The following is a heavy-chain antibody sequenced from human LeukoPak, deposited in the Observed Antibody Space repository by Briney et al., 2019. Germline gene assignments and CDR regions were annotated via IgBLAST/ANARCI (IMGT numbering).Heavy chain of an antibody. CDR1: GFTFTSYW. Sequence: PGGSLRLSCAASGFTFTSYWMTWVRQAPGKGLEWVANIKQDGSEKNYVDSVKGRFTISRDNAENSLFLQMNSLRAEDTAVYYCARQWLSFDYWGQGTLVTVSS. D-gene: IGHD6-19*01. J-gene: IGHJ4*02. CDR3: ARQWLSFDY. CDR2: IKQDGSEK. V-gene: IGHV3-7*01.